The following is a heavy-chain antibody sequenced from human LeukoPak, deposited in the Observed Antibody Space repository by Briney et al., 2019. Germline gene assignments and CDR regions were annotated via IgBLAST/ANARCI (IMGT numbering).Heavy chain of an antibody. V-gene: IGHV4-34*01. CDR3: ARGLSRGHSSGWYGGSSGMDV. D-gene: IGHD6-19*01. CDR2: INHSGST. J-gene: IGHJ6*04. CDR1: GGSFSGYY. Sequence: RSSETLSLTCAVYGGSFSGYYWSWIRQPPGKGLEWIGEINHSGSTNYNPSLKSRVTISVDTSKNQFFLKLSSVTAADTAVYYCARGLSRGHSSGWYGGSSGMDVWGKGTTVTVSS.